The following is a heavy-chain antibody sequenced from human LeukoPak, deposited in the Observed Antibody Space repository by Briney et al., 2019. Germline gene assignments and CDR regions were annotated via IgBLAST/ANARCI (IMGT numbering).Heavy chain of an antibody. V-gene: IGHV1-46*01. CDR2: INPSGGST. CDR1: GYTFTSYY. Sequence: ASVKVSCTASGYTFTSYYMHWVRQAPGQGLEWMGIINPSGGSTSYAQKFQGRVTMTRDTSTSTVYMELSSLRSEDTAVYYCARGFFVVVPAAISGWFDPWGQGTLVTVSS. D-gene: IGHD2-2*02. CDR3: ARGFFVVVPAAISGWFDP. J-gene: IGHJ5*02.